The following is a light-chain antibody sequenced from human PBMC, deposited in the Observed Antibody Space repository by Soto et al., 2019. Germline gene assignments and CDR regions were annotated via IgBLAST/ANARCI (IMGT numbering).Light chain of an antibody. J-gene: IGLJ3*02. CDR2: STN. CDR3: VLYMGSGISV. CDR1: SGSVSTSYY. Sequence: QAVVTQEPSFSVSPGRTVTLTCGLTSGSVSTSYYPSGYQQTPGQAPRTLIYSTNTRSSGVPDRFSGSILGNKAALTITGSQADDESDYYCVLYMGSGISVFGGGTQLTVL. V-gene: IGLV8-61*01.